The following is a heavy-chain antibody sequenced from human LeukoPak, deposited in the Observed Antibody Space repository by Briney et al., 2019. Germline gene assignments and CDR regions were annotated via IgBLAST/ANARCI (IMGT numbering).Heavy chain of an antibody. J-gene: IGHJ5*02. CDR3: ARHPSMTIAAAGVDWFDP. CDR2: IYYSGST. D-gene: IGHD6-13*01. CDR1: GGSISSYY. Sequence: PSETLSLTCTVSGGSISSYYWSWIRQPPGKGLEWIGYIYYSGSTKYNPSLKSRVTISVDTSKNQFSLKLSSVTAADTAVYYCARHPSMTIAAAGVDWFDPWGQGTLVTVSS. V-gene: IGHV4-59*08.